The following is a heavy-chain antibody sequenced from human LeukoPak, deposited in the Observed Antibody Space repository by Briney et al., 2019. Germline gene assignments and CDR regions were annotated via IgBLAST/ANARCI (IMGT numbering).Heavy chain of an antibody. V-gene: IGHV3-21*01. Sequence: GESLRLSCAASGFTFSSYAMHWVRQAPGKGLEWVSSISSSSSYIYYADSVKGRFTISRDNAKNSLYLQMNSLRAEDTAVYYCARGIFVGYGDQDNNWFDPWGQGTLVTVSS. CDR3: ARGIFVGYGDQDNNWFDP. D-gene: IGHD4-17*01. CDR1: GFTFSSYA. CDR2: ISSSSSYI. J-gene: IGHJ5*02.